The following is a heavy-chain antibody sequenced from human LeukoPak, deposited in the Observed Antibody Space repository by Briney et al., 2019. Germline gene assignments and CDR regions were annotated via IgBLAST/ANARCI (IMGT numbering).Heavy chain of an antibody. CDR3: ARAAPYRAMVSP. D-gene: IGHD5-18*01. V-gene: IGHV1-2*02. CDR1: GYSFTGYY. Sequence: ASVKVSCKASGYSFTGYYMHWVRQAPGQGLEWMGWINPNSGDTNFAQKFQGRVTMTRDTSISTAYMELSRLRSDDTAVYYCARAAPYRAMVSPWGQGTLVTVSS. CDR2: INPNSGDT. J-gene: IGHJ5*02.